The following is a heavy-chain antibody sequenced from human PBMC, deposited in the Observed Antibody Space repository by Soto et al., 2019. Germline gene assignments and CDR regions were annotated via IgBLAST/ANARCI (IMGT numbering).Heavy chain of an antibody. CDR2: ISYDGSNK. D-gene: IGHD2-2*01. V-gene: IGHV3-30*18. CDR1: GFTFSSCG. Sequence: GGSLRLSCAASGFTFSSCGMHWVRQAPGKGLEWVAVISYDGSNKYHADSVKGRFTISRDNSKNTLYLQMNILRAEDTAVYYCANTVDQYQLLSLLDYWGQGTLVTVSS. J-gene: IGHJ4*02. CDR3: ANTVDQYQLLSLLDY.